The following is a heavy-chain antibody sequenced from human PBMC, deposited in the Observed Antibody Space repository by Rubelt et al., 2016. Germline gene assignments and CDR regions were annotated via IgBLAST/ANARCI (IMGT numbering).Heavy chain of an antibody. CDR1: GFTVSNYR. CDR3: ARTSSSSCDY. Sequence: GGGLVKPGGSLRLSCAASGFTVSNYRMTWVRQAPGKGLEWVSSISSTSSYIYYADSVKGRFTISRDNAKNSLYLQMNSLRDDDTAVYYCARTSSSSCDYWGQGTLVTVSS. V-gene: IGHV3-21*01. D-gene: IGHD6-6*01. J-gene: IGHJ4*02. CDR2: ISSTSSYI.